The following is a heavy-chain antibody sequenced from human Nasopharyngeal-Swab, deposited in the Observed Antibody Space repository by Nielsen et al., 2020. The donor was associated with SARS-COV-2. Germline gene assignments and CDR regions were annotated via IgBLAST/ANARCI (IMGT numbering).Heavy chain of an antibody. Sequence: SLKISCAASGFTFDDYAMHWVRQAPGKGPEWVSGISWNSGSIGYADSVKGRFTISRDNAKNSLYLQMNSLRAEDTALYYCAKGIDSSSWYDNWFDPWGQGTLVTVSS. J-gene: IGHJ5*02. D-gene: IGHD6-13*01. CDR2: ISWNSGSI. V-gene: IGHV3-9*01. CDR3: AKGIDSSSWYDNWFDP. CDR1: GFTFDDYA.